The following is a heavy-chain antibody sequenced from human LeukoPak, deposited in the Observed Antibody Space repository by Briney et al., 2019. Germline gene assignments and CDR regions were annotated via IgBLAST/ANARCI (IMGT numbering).Heavy chain of an antibody. J-gene: IGHJ5*02. D-gene: IGHD3-22*01. Sequence: GGSLRLSCAASGFTFSSYGMHWVRQAPGKGLEWVAVISYDGSNKYYADSVKGRFTISRDNSKNTLYLQMNSLRAEDTAVYYCAKDCYDSSGYYASNWFDPWGQGTLVTVPS. V-gene: IGHV3-30*18. CDR2: ISYDGSNK. CDR3: AKDCYDSSGYYASNWFDP. CDR1: GFTFSSYG.